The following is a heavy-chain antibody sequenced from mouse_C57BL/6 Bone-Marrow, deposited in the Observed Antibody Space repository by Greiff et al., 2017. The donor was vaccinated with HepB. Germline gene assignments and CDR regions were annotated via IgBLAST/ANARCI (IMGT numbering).Heavy chain of an antibody. Sequence: QVHVKQPGAELVRPGSSVKLSCKASGYTFTSYWMHWVKQRPIQGLEWIGNIDPSDSETHYNQKFKDKATLTVDKSSSTAYMQLSSLTSEDSAVYYCARFTTVVATGYFDVWGTGTTVTVSS. CDR2: IDPSDSET. J-gene: IGHJ1*03. D-gene: IGHD1-1*01. V-gene: IGHV1-52*01. CDR1: GYTFTSYW. CDR3: ARFTTVVATGYFDV.